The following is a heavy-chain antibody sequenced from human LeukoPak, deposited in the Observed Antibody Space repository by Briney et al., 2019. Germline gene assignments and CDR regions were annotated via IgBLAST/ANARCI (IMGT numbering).Heavy chain of an antibody. J-gene: IGHJ5*02. CDR1: GYTFASYH. V-gene: IGHV1-46*01. CDR3: AREAFTIFGLVRTQTTKGPHRFDP. D-gene: IGHD3-3*01. CDR2: INPSGGTT. Sequence: ASVKVSCKASGYTFASYHMRWVRQAPGQGLEWLGIINPSGGTTNYAQRFQGRVTMTRDMSTSTVYMELSSLRSEDTAVYYCAREAFTIFGLVRTQTTKGPHRFDPWGQGTLVTVSS.